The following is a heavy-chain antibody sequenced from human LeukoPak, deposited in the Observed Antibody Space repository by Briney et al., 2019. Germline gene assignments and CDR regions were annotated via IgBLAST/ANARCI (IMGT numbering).Heavy chain of an antibody. V-gene: IGHV1-18*01. CDR1: GYTFTSYG. CDR2: ISTYNGGT. D-gene: IGHD1-1*01. J-gene: IGHJ4*02. CDR3: ARDLEPAYFDY. Sequence: WASVKVSCKASGYTFTSYGISWVRQAPGQGFEWMGWISTYNGGTKYAQKFQGRVTMTTDTSTSTTYMELRSLRSDDTAVYYCARDLEPAYFDYWGQGTLVTVSS.